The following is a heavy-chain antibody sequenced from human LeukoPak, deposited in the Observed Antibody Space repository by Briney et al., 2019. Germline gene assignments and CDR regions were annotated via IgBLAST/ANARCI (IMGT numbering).Heavy chain of an antibody. CDR3: RGYCSGGSCGVGPFDY. CDR1: GFTFNNYA. D-gene: IGHD2-15*01. V-gene: IGHV3-23*01. Sequence: PGGSLRLSCAASGFTFNNYAMNWVRQAPGKGLGWVSIVSGSGDSTYYADSVKGRFTISRDNSKNTLYLQMNSLRAEDTAVYYCRGYCSGGSCGVGPFDYWGQGTLVTVSS. CDR2: VSGSGDST. J-gene: IGHJ4*02.